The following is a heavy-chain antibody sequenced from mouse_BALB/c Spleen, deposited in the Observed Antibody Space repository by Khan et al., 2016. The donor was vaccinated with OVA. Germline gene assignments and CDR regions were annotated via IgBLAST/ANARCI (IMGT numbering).Heavy chain of an antibody. Sequence: EVQLQQSGPELMKPGASVKISCKASGYSFTTYYIHWVLQSHGKSLDWIGYIDPFSGDTTYNQKFKGKATLTVDKSSSTAYIHLNNLTSEDSAVYYCTRHGYVAWFTYWGQGPLVTVSA. CDR2: IDPFSGDT. V-gene: IGHV1S135*01. CDR1: GYSFTTYY. CDR3: TRHGYVAWFTY. D-gene: IGHD2-2*01. J-gene: IGHJ3*01.